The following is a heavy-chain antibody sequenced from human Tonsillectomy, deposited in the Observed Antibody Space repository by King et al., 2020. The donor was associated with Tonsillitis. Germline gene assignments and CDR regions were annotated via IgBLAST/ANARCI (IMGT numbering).Heavy chain of an antibody. CDR2: IYYSGST. J-gene: IGHJ4*02. CDR3: ARRYSGSYWPLEYYFDY. D-gene: IGHD1-26*01. Sequence: QLQESGPGLVKPSETLSLTCTVSGGSISSSSYYWGWIRQPPGKGLEWIGSIYYSGSTYYNPSLKSRVPISVDTSKNQFSLKLSSVTAADTAVYYCARRYSGSYWPLEYYFDYWGQGTLVTVSS. V-gene: IGHV4-39*01. CDR1: GGSISSSSYY.